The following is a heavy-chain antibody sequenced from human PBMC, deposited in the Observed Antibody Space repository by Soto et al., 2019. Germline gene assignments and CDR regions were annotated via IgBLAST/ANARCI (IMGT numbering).Heavy chain of an antibody. D-gene: IGHD6-19*01. CDR2: ISGSGGST. V-gene: IGHV3-23*01. CDR1: GFTFSSYA. CDR3: AKVKSISGWYGGFDY. J-gene: IGHJ4*02. Sequence: GGSLRLSCAASGFTFSSYAMSWVRQAPGKGLEWVSAISGSGGSTYYADSVKGRFTISRDNSKNTLYLQMNSLRAEDTAVYYCAKVKSISGWYGGFDYWGQGTLVTVSS.